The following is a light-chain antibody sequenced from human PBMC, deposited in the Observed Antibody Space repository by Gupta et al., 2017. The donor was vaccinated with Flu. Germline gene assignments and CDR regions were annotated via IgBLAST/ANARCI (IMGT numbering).Light chain of an antibody. J-gene: IGKJ5*01. CDR1: QDISNY. CDR2: DAS. V-gene: IGKV1-33*01. Sequence: DSQMTQSPSSLSASVGARVTITCQASQDISNYLNWYQQKTGKAPKLLIYDASNLETGVPSRFSGSGSGTDFTFTISSLQPEDIATYYCQQYDNLPVTFGQGTRLEIK. CDR3: QQYDNLPVT.